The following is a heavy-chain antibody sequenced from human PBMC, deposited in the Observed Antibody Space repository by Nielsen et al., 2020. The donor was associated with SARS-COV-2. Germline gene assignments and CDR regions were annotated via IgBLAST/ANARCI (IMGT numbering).Heavy chain of an antibody. CDR3: ARVLSGWFDP. CDR1: GDSISDYY. Sequence: SETLSLTCAVSGDSISDYYWTWIRQPPGKGLEWIGYIFYTGSTNYNPSFKSRVIISLDTSKNQFSLELSSVTAADTAVYYCARVLSGWFDPWGQGTLVTVSS. V-gene: IGHV4-59*08. CDR2: IFYTGST. J-gene: IGHJ5*02. D-gene: IGHD3-10*01.